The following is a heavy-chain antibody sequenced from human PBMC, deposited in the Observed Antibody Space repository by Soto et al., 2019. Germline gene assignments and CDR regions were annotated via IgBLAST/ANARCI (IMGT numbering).Heavy chain of an antibody. D-gene: IGHD6-13*01. Sequence: EVQLVEAGGGLGQPGRSLRLSCAASGFTFDDYAMHWVRQVPGKGLEWVSGISWNSGSIGYGDSVKGRFAISRDNAKNSLHLQMNSLSAEDTAFYYCVKDESINWYSGHFRHWGQGTLVTVSS. J-gene: IGHJ1*01. V-gene: IGHV3-9*01. CDR2: ISWNSGSI. CDR3: VKDESINWYSGHFRH. CDR1: GFTFDDYA.